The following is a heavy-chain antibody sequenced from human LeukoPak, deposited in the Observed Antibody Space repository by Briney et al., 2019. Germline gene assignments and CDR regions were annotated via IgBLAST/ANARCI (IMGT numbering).Heavy chain of an antibody. CDR1: RFTLSNAW. D-gene: IGHD3-22*01. CDR3: TTDPYYDTSGYYSPTYFQY. CDR2: IRSKSDGGTT. V-gene: IGHV3-15*01. Sequence: GGSLRLSCAASRFTLSNAWMSWVRHIPGKGLEWVGRIRSKSDGGTTDFVAPVKGRFTISRDDSKNTLYLQMNSLKSEDTAVYYCTTDPYYDTSGYYSPTYFQYWGQGTLVTVSS. J-gene: IGHJ4*02.